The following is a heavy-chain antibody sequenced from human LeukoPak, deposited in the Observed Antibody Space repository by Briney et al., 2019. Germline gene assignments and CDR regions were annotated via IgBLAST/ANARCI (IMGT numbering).Heavy chain of an antibody. D-gene: IGHD1-26*01. CDR1: GFTFSSYA. CDR2: IGTDGGVT. J-gene: IGHJ4*02. V-gene: IGHV3-64D*08. Sequence: GGSLRLSCSASGFTFSSYAFHWVRQAPGKGLEYVSAIGTDGGVTFYADSVRGRFTISRDNSKNTLYLQMTSLRAEDTAVYYCVKARGSYYYEYWGQGTLVTVSS. CDR3: VKARGSYYYEY.